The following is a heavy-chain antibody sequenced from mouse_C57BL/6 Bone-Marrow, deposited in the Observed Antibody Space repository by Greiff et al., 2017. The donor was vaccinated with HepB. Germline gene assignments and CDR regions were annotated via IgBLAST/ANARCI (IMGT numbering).Heavy chain of an antibody. V-gene: IGHV1-58*01. CDR3: ARTGRDLLWKGGFAY. D-gene: IGHD2-1*01. Sequence: DVKLQESGAELVRPGSSVKMSCKTSGYTFTSYGINWVKQRPGQGLEWIGYIYIGNGYTEYNEKFKGKATLTSDTSSSTAYMQLSSLTSEDSAIYFCARTGRDLLWKGGFAYWGQGTLVTVSA. CDR2: IYIGNGYT. CDR1: GYTFTSYG. J-gene: IGHJ3*01.